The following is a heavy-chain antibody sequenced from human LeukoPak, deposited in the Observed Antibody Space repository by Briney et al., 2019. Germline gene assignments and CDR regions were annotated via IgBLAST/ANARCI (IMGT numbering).Heavy chain of an antibody. CDR1: GLSFSSYA. D-gene: IGHD4-23*01. Sequence: GGSMRLSCAASGLSFSSYAVSWVRQPPGKGLEWVSAISGSGGSTYYADSVTGRFTISRDNSKNTLYLQMNSLRAEHTAVYYCAKDSMVVTAGWFDPWGQGTLVTVSS. CDR2: ISGSGGST. V-gene: IGHV3-23*01. CDR3: AKDSMVVTAGWFDP. J-gene: IGHJ5*02.